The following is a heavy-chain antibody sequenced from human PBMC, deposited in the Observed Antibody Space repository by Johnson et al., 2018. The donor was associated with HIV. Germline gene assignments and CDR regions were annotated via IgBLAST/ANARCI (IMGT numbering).Heavy chain of an antibody. J-gene: IGHJ3*02. CDR2: IRYDGSNK. V-gene: IGHV3-33*08. CDR1: GFTFSSYG. Sequence: VHLVESGGGLVQPGRSLRLSCAASGFTFSSYGMHWVRQAPGKGLEWVAFIRYDGSNKYYADSVKGRFTISRENAKNSLYLQMNSLRAGDTAVYYCARAERVVTPGGAAFDIWGQGTMVTVSS. D-gene: IGHD4-23*01. CDR3: ARAERVVTPGGAAFDI.